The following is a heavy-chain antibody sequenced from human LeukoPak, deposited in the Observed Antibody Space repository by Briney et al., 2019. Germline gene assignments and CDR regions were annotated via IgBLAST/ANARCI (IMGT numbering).Heavy chain of an antibody. V-gene: IGHV3-30*18. CDR3: AKKGPMDV. CDR1: RFTFSTCG. CDR2: ISNDGSNK. J-gene: IGHJ6*02. Sequence: PGGSLRLSCAASRFTFSTCGMHWVRQAPGKGLEWVALISNDGSNKYYADSVKGRFTISRDNSKNTLYLQMNSLRAEGTAVYYCAKKGPMDVWGQGTTVTVSS.